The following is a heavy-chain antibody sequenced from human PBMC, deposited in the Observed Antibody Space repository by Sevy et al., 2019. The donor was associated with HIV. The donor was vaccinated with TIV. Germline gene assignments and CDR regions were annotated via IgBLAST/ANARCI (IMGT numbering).Heavy chain of an antibody. D-gene: IGHD2-8*02. V-gene: IGHV4-61*01. CDR1: GGSVSSGSYF. Sequence: SETLSLTCTVSGGSVSSGSYFWSWIRQPPGKGLEWIAYIYYSGSTNYNPSLKSRVTISVDTSKNQFSLKLRAVTAADTAVYYCGREYAVMYKYGMDVWGQGTTVTVSS. J-gene: IGHJ6*02. CDR3: GREYAVMYKYGMDV. CDR2: IYYSGST.